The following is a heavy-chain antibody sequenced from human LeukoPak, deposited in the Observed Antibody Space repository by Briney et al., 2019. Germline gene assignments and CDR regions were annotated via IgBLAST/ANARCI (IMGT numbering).Heavy chain of an antibody. CDR2: ISSSSSTI. Sequence: GGSLRLSCAASGFTFSSYSMNWVRQAPGKGLEWVSYISSSSSTIYYADSVKGRFTISRDNAKNSLYLQMNSLRAEDTAVYYCAKAPRAVGTPIFEYWGQGTLVTVSS. V-gene: IGHV3-48*04. CDR3: AKAPRAVGTPIFEY. D-gene: IGHD6-13*01. CDR1: GFTFSSYS. J-gene: IGHJ4*02.